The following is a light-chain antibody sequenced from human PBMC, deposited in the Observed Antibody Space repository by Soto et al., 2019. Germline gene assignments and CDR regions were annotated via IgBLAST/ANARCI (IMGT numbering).Light chain of an antibody. J-gene: IGKJ2*01. Sequence: EIVMTQSPATLSVSPGERATLSCRASQSVSSDLAWYQHKPGQAPRLLIYGASTRATGTPARFSGSGSGTEFSLSISSLQSEDYAVYYCLQYNGWPPKQYTFGQGTKLEIK. CDR2: GAS. CDR3: LQYNGWPPKQYT. CDR1: QSVSSD. V-gene: IGKV3-15*01.